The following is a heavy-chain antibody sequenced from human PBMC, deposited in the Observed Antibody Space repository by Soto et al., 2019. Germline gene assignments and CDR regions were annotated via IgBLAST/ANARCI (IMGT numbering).Heavy chain of an antibody. CDR3: AREADCSGGSCYHLSD. D-gene: IGHD2-15*01. J-gene: IGHJ4*02. V-gene: IGHV3-7*01. CDR1: GFTFSSYW. CDR2: IKQDGSEK. Sequence: EVQLVESGGGLVQPGGSLRLSCAASGFTFSSYWMSWVRQAPGKGLEWVANIKQDGSEKYYVDSVKGRFTISRDNAKNSLYLQMNSLRVEDTAVYYCAREADCSGGSCYHLSDWGQGTLVTVSS.